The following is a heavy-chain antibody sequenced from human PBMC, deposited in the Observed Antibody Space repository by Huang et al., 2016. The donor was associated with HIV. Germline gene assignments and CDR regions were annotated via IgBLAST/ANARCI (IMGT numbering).Heavy chain of an antibody. J-gene: IGHJ6*03. CDR2: INAGNGNT. CDR1: GYTFTSYA. CDR3: ARAAGAFYYYYYYMDV. Sequence: QVQLVQSGAEVKKPGASVKVSCTASGYTFTSYAMHWVRQGPGQRLEWMGWINAGNGNTKYSQKCQGRVTITRDTSASTAYMELSSLRSEDTAVYYCARAAGAFYYYYYYMDVWGKGTTVTVSS. V-gene: IGHV1-3*01. D-gene: IGHD6-13*01.